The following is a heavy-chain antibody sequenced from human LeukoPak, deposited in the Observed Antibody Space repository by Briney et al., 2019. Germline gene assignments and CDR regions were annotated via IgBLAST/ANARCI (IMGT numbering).Heavy chain of an antibody. CDR1: GGSFSGYY. Sequence: SSETLSLTCAVYGGSFSGYYWSWIRQPPWKGLEWIGEINHSGSTNYNPSLKSRVTISVDTSKNQFSLKLSSVTAADTAVYYCASKYGDYDDYWGQGTLVTVSS. V-gene: IGHV4-34*01. CDR2: INHSGST. D-gene: IGHD4-17*01. J-gene: IGHJ4*02. CDR3: ASKYGDYDDY.